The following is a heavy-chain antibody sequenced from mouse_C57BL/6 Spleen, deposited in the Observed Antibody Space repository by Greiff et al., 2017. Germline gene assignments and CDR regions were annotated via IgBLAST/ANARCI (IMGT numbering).Heavy chain of an antibody. CDR1: GYTFTSYW. Sequence: QVQLQQPGAELVRPGTSVKLSCKASGYTFTSYWMHWVKQRPGQGLEWIGVIDPSDSYTNYNQKFKGKATLTVDTSSSTAYMQLSSLTSEDSAFYYCARRATVVGGGHFDYWGQGTTLTVSS. V-gene: IGHV1-59*01. CDR2: IDPSDSYT. J-gene: IGHJ2*01. D-gene: IGHD1-1*01. CDR3: ARRATVVGGGHFDY.